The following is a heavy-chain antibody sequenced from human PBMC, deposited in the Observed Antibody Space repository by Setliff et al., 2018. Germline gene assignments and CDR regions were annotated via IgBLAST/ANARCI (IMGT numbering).Heavy chain of an antibody. J-gene: IGHJ3*02. CDR3: ASARVLRYFDWLSPDAFDI. CDR1: GGSFSGYY. Sequence: SLTCAVYGGSFSGYYWSWIRQPPGKGLGWIGEINHSGSTNYNPSLKSRVTISVDTSKNQFSLKLSSVTAADTAVYYCASARVLRYFDWLSPDAFDIWGQVTMVTVSS. D-gene: IGHD3-9*01. CDR2: INHSGST. V-gene: IGHV4-34*01.